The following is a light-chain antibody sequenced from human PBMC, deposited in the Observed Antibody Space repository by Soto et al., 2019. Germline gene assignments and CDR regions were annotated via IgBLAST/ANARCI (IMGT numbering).Light chain of an antibody. J-gene: IGKJ1*01. CDR2: GAS. Sequence: AIPLTQSPSSLSASVGDRVTISCRASQGIRNDLGWYQQKPGQAPKVLIYGASNLQSGVPSRFSGSGSRTDFTLTISSLQSEDFATYYCLQDYKYPRTFGQGTKVEIK. CDR1: QGIRND. CDR3: LQDYKYPRT. V-gene: IGKV1-6*01.